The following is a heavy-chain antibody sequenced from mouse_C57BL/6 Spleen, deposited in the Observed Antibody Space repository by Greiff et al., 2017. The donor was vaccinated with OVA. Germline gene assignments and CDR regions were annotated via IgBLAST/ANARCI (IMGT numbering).Heavy chain of an antibody. CDR1: GYTFTDYY. J-gene: IGHJ2*01. V-gene: IGHV1-26*01. Sequence: EVQLQQSGPELVKPGASVKISCKASGYTFTDYYMNWVKQSHGKSLEWIGDINPNNGGTSYNQKFKGKATLTVDKSSSTAYMELRSLTSEDSADYYSARRGPNWSFDYWGKGTTLTVSS. D-gene: IGHD4-1*01. CDR3: ARRGPNWSFDY. CDR2: INPNNGGT.